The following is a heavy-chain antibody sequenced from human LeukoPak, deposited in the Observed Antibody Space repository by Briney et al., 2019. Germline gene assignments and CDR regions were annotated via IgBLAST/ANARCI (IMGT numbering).Heavy chain of an antibody. CDR2: IYYSVST. V-gene: IGHV4-39*02. CDR1: GGSISSSPYY. J-gene: IGHJ3*02. CDR3: ARDPRYFDWTDAFDI. D-gene: IGHD3-9*01. Sequence: SETLSLTCTVSGGSISSSPYYWGWIRQPPGKGLEWFGSIYYSVSTYYNPSLRSRVTISVDTSKNQFSLKLTSVTAADTAVYYCARDPRYFDWTDAFDIWGQGTMVTVSS.